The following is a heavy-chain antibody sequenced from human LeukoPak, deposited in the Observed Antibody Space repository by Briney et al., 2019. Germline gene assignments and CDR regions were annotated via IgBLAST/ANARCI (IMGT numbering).Heavy chain of an antibody. CDR3: ARSTYYYDSSGYSSGHFDY. J-gene: IGHJ4*02. CDR2: IQSDGRNK. D-gene: IGHD3-22*01. CDR1: GFSFSTYG. V-gene: IGHV3-30*02. Sequence: PGGSLRLSCAASGFSFSTYGMHWVRQAPGKGLEWLAFIQSDGRNKYYADSVKGRFTISRDNSKNTLYLQMNSLRADDTAVYYCARSTYYYDSSGYSSGHFDYWGQGTLVTVSS.